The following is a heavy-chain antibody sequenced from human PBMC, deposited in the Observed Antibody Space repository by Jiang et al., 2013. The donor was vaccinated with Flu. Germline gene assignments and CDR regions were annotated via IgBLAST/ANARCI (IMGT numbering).Heavy chain of an antibody. D-gene: IGHD5-12*01. CDR2: IYYSGST. Sequence: PGLVKPSETLSLTCSLSGGSISSSSYYWGWIRQPPGKGLEWIGSIYYSGSTYYNPSLKSRVTISVDTSKNQFSLKLSSVTAADTAVYYCAGPDIVATIDAFDIWGQGTMVTVSS. J-gene: IGHJ3*02. CDR1: GGSISSSSYY. CDR3: AGPDIVATIDAFDI. V-gene: IGHV4-39*01.